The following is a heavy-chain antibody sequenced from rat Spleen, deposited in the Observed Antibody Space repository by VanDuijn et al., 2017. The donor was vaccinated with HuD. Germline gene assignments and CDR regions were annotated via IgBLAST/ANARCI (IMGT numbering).Heavy chain of an antibody. CDR3: ASLSAPFDY. CDR2: LSYDGGGT. D-gene: IGHD3-3*01. J-gene: IGHJ2*01. V-gene: IGHV5-22*01. Sequence: EVQLVESGGGLVQPGRSLKLSCAASGRTFSDYYMAWVRQAPTKGLEWVASLSYDGGGTYYRDSVKGRFTISRDNAKSTLYLQMNSLRSEDTATYYCASLSAPFDYWGQGVMVTVSS. CDR1: GRTFSDYY.